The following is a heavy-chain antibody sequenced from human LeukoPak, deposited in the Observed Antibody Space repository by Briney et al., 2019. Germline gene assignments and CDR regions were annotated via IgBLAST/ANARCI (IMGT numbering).Heavy chain of an antibody. D-gene: IGHD2-15*01. Sequence: KSSETLSLTCTVTGDSISSSSYYWAWIRQPPGKGLEWIGSIYYSGSTYYNPSLKIRVTISVDTSKNQFSLKLSSVTAADTAVYYCANQILGYCSSGSCSWRFHFDYWGQGTLVTVSS. CDR2: IYYSGST. V-gene: IGHV4-39*01. J-gene: IGHJ4*02. CDR1: GDSISSSSYY. CDR3: ANQILGYCSSGSCSWRFHFDY.